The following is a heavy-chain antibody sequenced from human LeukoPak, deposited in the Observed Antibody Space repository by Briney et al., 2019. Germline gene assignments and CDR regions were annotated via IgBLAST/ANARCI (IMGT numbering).Heavy chain of an antibody. CDR2: IYYSGST. CDR1: GGSISSGGYY. Sequence: SETLSLTCTASGGSISSGGYYWGWIRQHPGKGLEWIGYIYYSGSTYYNPSLKSRVTISVDTSKNQFSLKLSSVTAADTAVYYCARVVVVVAATPMWFDPWGQGTLVTVSS. CDR3: ARVVVVVAATPMWFDP. J-gene: IGHJ5*02. V-gene: IGHV4-31*03. D-gene: IGHD2-15*01.